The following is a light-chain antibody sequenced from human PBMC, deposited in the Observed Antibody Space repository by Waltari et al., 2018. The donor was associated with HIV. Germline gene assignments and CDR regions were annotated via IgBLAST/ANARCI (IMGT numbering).Light chain of an antibody. V-gene: IGKV3-20*01. J-gene: IGKJ4*01. Sequence: EIVLTQSPGTLSLSPGERATLACRASQSVTNNYLAWYQQQPGQAPRLLIYDGSNRATGIPDRFSGGGSGTDFSLTISRLEPEDFAVYYCQQFSDSPLTFGGGTKVEIK. CDR1: QSVTNNY. CDR2: DGS. CDR3: QQFSDSPLT.